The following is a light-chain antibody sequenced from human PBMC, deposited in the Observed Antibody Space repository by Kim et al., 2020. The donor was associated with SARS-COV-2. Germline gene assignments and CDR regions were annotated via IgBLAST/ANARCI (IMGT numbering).Light chain of an antibody. V-gene: IGKV3-20*01. CDR2: GTS. CDR1: QSLPSSY. J-gene: IGKJ1*01. Sequence: SPGEGGTLSCRASQSLPSSYLAWDQQKGGQAPRVVIYGTSSRATGIPDRFSGTRSGSDFTLTISRLEPEDSAVYYCQQYESSPRTFGQGTRVEIK. CDR3: QQYESSPRT.